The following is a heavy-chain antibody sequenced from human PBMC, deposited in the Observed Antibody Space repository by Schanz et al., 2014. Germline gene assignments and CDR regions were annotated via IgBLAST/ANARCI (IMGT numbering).Heavy chain of an antibody. CDR1: GGSFGSYT. Sequence: QVQLVQSGAEVKKPGASVKVSCEASGGSFGSYTISWVRQAPGQGLEWMGWISAYNGNTNYAQKLQGRVTMTTDTSTSTAYMELRSLRSDDTAVYYCARGGYSSGWYDRDIAHFDYWRQGTLVTVSS. D-gene: IGHD6-19*01. J-gene: IGHJ4*02. CDR3: ARGGYSSGWYDRDIAHFDY. CDR2: ISAYNGNT. V-gene: IGHV1-18*01.